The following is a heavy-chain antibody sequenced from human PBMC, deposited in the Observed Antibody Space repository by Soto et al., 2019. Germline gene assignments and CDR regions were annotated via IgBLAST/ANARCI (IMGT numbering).Heavy chain of an antibody. Sequence: ASVKVSCKAPGYTFTGTYLHWVRQAPGQGLEWMAWINPTTGDTKSTQKFQGRVTMTWDTAISTAYMDLSRLTSDDTAIYFCARGYCSSIGCSHYFDSWGQGTLVTVSS. CDR1: GYTFTGTY. J-gene: IGHJ4*02. V-gene: IGHV1-2*02. CDR2: INPTTGDT. CDR3: ARGYCSSIGCSHYFDS. D-gene: IGHD2-2*01.